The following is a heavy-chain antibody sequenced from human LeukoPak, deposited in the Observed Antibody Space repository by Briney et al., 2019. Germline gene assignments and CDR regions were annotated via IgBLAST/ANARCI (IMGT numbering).Heavy chain of an antibody. CDR3: AKAQAAPSCSGVRCYPFDH. D-gene: IGHD2-15*01. CDR1: GFTFRTSA. CDR2: ISGRDTGT. V-gene: IGHV3-23*01. J-gene: IGHJ4*02. Sequence: GGSLRLSCAASGFTFRTSAMSWVRQVPGKGLEWISAISGRDTGTYHADSVKGRFTISRDDSKNTLYLQMNSLRAEDTAVYYCAKAQAAPSCSGVRCYPFDHWGQGTLVTVSS.